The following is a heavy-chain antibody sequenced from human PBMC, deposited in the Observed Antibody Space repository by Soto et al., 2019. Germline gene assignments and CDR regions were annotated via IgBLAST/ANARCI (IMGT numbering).Heavy chain of an antibody. J-gene: IGHJ4*02. CDR3: ARIVVGVTVDL. CDR2: ISHTGDT. D-gene: IGHD1-26*01. V-gene: IGHV4-61*01. CDR1: DASVWSDSYF. Sequence: SETLSLTCTVSDASVWSDSYFWTWIRQPPGKGLEWIACISHTGDTNYNPSLKSRVTISIDTSRNQFSLTVTSVTAADTAVYFCARIVVGVTVDLWGQGSLVTVSS.